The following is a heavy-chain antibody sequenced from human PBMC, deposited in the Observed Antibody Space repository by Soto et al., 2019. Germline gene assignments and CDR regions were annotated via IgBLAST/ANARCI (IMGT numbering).Heavy chain of an antibody. CDR2: IIPIFGTA. CDR3: ARGSIQLWLMNYYYYGMDV. CDR1: GGTFSSYA. Sequence: SVKVSCKASGGTFSSYAISWVRQAPGQGLEWMGGIIPIFGTANYAQKFQGRVTITADESTSTAYMELSSLRSEDTAVYYCARGSIQLWLMNYYYYGMDVWGQGTTVTVSS. D-gene: IGHD5-18*01. V-gene: IGHV1-69*13. J-gene: IGHJ6*02.